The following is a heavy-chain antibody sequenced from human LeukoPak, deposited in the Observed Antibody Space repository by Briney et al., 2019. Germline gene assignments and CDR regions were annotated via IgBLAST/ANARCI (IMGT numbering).Heavy chain of an antibody. CDR1: GFTFSSYA. J-gene: IGHJ4*02. D-gene: IGHD3-3*01. CDR2: ISSSGGST. V-gene: IGHV3-23*01. Sequence: GGSLRLSCAASGFTFSSYAMSWVRQAPGKGLEWVSAISSSGGSTYYADSVKGRFTISRDNSKNTLYLQMNSLRAEDTAVYYCAKDLMTGRFLEWLLFMYDYWGQGTLVTVSS. CDR3: AKDLMTGRFLEWLLFMYDY.